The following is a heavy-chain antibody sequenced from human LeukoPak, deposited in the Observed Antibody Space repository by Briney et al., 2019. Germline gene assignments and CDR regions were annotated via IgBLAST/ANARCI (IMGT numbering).Heavy chain of an antibody. CDR1: GFTFSSYA. D-gene: IGHD1/OR15-1a*01. J-gene: IGHJ4*02. CDR3: AKDPEHGYYFDY. Sequence: GGSLRLSCAASGFTFSSYAMSWVRQAPGKGLEWVSAISGSGGSTYYADSVKGRFTISRDNSKNTLYLQMNSLRAEDMAVYYCAKDPEHGYYFDYWGQGTLVTVSS. CDR2: ISGSGGST. V-gene: IGHV3-23*01.